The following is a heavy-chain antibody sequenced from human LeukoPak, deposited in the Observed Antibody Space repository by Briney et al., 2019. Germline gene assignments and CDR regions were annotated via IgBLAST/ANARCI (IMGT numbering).Heavy chain of an antibody. CDR2: INTDGSST. J-gene: IGHJ6*03. D-gene: IGHD7-27*01. V-gene: IGHV3-74*01. Sequence: PGGSLRLSYAASGFTFSSYWMHWVRQAPGKGLVWVSRINTDGSSTSYADSVKGRFTISRDNAKNTLYLQMNSLRAEDTAVYYCARGRGDNYYYYYYMDVWGKGTTVTVSS. CDR3: ARGRGDNYYYYYYMDV. CDR1: GFTFSSYW.